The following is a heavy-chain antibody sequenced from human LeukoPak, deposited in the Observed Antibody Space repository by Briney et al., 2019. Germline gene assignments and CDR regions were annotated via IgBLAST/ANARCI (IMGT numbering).Heavy chain of an antibody. CDR1: GGSISSGDYY. D-gene: IGHD3-22*01. Sequence: SETLSLTCTVSGGSISSGDYYWSWIRQPPGKGLEWIGYIYYSGSTYYKPSLKSRVTISVDTSENQFSLKLSSVTAADTAVYYCARGYYYESSGYYDYWGQGTLVTVSS. V-gene: IGHV4-30-4*01. J-gene: IGHJ4*02. CDR3: ARGYYYESSGYYDY. CDR2: IYYSGST.